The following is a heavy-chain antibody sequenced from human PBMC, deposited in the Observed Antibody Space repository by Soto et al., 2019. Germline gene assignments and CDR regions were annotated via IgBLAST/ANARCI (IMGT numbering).Heavy chain of an antibody. CDR1: GFTFSTDA. V-gene: IGHV3-23*01. Sequence: PGGSLRLSCAASGFTFSTDAMSWVRQAPGKGLEWVSTISGSGGNTYYADSVKGRFTISRDNSKNTLYLQMNSLKTEDTAVYYCTTDQGDIVVVVAATPNGMDVWAQGTTVTVSS. CDR3: TTDQGDIVVVVAATPNGMDV. D-gene: IGHD2-15*01. CDR2: ISGSGGNT. J-gene: IGHJ6*02.